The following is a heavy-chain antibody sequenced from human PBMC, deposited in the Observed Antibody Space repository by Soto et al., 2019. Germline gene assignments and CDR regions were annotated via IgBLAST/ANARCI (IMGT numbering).Heavy chain of an antibody. Sequence: GGSLRLSCAASGFTFSSYAMSWVRQAPGKGLEWVSRISSDGSSTSYADSVKGRFTISRDNSKNTLYLQMNSLRAEDTAVYYCARDRHSSGFDAFDIWGQGTMVTVSS. D-gene: IGHD6-19*01. CDR3: ARDRHSSGFDAFDI. J-gene: IGHJ3*02. V-gene: IGHV3-23*01. CDR2: ISSDGSST. CDR1: GFTFSSYA.